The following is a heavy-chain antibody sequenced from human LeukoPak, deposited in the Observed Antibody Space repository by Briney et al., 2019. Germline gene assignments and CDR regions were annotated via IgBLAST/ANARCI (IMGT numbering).Heavy chain of an antibody. CDR3: ARGAPELDY. Sequence: GGSLRLSCVASGFTFSSYAMHWVRQAPGKGLEWVAVISYDGINKYYSDSVKGRFTISRDNSKNTLYLQMNSLRAEDTGVYYCARGAPELDYWGQGTLVTVSS. J-gene: IGHJ4*02. V-gene: IGHV3-30-3*01. D-gene: IGHD3-10*01. CDR1: GFTFSSYA. CDR2: ISYDGINK.